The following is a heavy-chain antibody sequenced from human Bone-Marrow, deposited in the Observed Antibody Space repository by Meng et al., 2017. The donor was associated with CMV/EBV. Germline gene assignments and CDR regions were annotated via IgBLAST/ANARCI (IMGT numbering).Heavy chain of an antibody. D-gene: IGHD1-26*01. J-gene: IGHJ6*02. CDR1: GYPISDGFY. V-gene: IGHV4-38-2*02. CDR2: IYHSGNT. Sequence: SETLSLTCSVSGYPISDGFYWGWIRQPPGKGLAWIGSIYHSGNTYYNPSLKSRVTISVDTSRNQFSLKVSAVTAADTAVYYCARDGAPDHKVHGMDVWGQGTTVTVSS. CDR3: ARDGAPDHKVHGMDV.